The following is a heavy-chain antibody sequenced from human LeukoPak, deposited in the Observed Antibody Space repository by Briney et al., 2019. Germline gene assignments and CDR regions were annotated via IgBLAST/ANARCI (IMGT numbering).Heavy chain of an antibody. V-gene: IGHV6-1*01. CDR3: VRGGLVRGTLNSLSAFDI. D-gene: IGHD3-10*01. Sequence: SQSLSLTCAISGDSVSSNSGGWNWIRQSPSRGLEWLGRTYYRSEWHIDYADSVKSRITINPDTSKNQFSLQLKSVTPEDTAVYYCVRGGLVRGTLNSLSAFDIWGQGTMVTVSS. CDR1: GDSVSSNSGG. CDR2: TYYRSEWHI. J-gene: IGHJ3*02.